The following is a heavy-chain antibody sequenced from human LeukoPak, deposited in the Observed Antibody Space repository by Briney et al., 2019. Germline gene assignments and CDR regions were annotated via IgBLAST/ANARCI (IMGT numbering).Heavy chain of an antibody. CDR2: IHGNGGGI. D-gene: IGHD4-17*01. CDR1: GFTFDDYT. V-gene: IGHV3-9*01. Sequence: GGSLRLSSAASGFTFDDYTMHWVRQAPGKGLEWLSGIHGNGGGISYADPVKGRFTISRDNAKNSLYLQMNSLRTDDTALYYCAKETGSYGPFDSWGQGTLVTVS. CDR3: AKETGSYGPFDS. J-gene: IGHJ4*02.